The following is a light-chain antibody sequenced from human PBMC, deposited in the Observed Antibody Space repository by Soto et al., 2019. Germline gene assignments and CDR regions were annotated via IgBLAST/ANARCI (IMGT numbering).Light chain of an antibody. CDR2: GAS. J-gene: IGKJ4*01. V-gene: IGKV3-20*01. CDR1: QTVPNNY. Sequence: EIVLTQSPGTLSLSAGDGVSLSCRASQTVPNNYLAWYQQKPDQAPRLFIFGASNRATGIPDRFGGSGSGTDFTLSISRLEPEDFAVYYCQQYGASPLTFGGGARLEVK. CDR3: QQYGASPLT.